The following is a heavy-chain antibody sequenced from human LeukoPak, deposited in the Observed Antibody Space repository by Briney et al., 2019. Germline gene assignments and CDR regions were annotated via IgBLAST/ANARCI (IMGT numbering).Heavy chain of an antibody. J-gene: IGHJ1*01. CDR3: ATFREGATLVAVAGEAFFQH. V-gene: IGHV3-21*06. CDR2: ISGNSNYI. Sequence: PGGSLRLSCAASGFTFSTFGLNWVRQAPGKGLEWVSSISGNSNYIFYADSVKGRFTISRDNAKNSLYLEMSSLRAEDTAVYFCATFREGATLVAVAGEAFFQHWGQGTVVTVSS. CDR1: GFTFSTFG. D-gene: IGHD6-19*01.